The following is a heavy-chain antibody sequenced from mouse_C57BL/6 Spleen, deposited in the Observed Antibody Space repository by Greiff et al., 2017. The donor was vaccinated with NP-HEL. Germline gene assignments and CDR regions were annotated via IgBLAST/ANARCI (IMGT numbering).Heavy chain of an antibody. V-gene: IGHV10-3*01. CDR3: VRDPGSSHYYAMDY. Sequence: EVQLQESGGGLVQPKGSLKLSCAASGFTFNTYAMHWVRQAPGKGLEWVARIRSKSSNYATYYADSVKDRFTISRDDSQSMLYLQMNNLKTEDTAMYHCVRDPGSSHYYAMDYWGQGTSVTVSS. CDR1: GFTFNTYA. CDR2: IRSKSSNYAT. J-gene: IGHJ4*01. D-gene: IGHD1-1*01.